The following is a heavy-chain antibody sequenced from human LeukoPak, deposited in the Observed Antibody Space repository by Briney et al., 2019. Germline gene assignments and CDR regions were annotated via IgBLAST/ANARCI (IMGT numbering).Heavy chain of an antibody. CDR2: ISSSSSYE. D-gene: IGHD4-17*01. V-gene: IGHV3-21*01. J-gene: IGHJ4*02. CDR1: GFTFSSYS. Sequence: PGGSLRLSCAASGFTFSSYSMNWVRQAPGKGLEWVSSISSSSSYEYYADSLKGRFTISRDSAKNSLYLQMNSLRAEDTAVYYCARDRDYVIDYWGQGTLVTVSS. CDR3: ARDRDYVIDY.